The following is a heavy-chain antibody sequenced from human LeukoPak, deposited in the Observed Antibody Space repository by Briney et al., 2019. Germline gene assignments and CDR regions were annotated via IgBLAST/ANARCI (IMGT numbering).Heavy chain of an antibody. Sequence: PGGSLRLSCAGSAFTFSNYWMHWVRQVPGKGLVWVSRINPDGSTITYADSVKGRFTISRDNARNTLYLHMNSLRAEDTAIYYCSKDTFGVHDSWGQGTLVTVSS. CDR2: INPDGSTI. V-gene: IGHV3-74*03. J-gene: IGHJ4*02. CDR1: AFTFSNYW. CDR3: SKDTFGVHDS. D-gene: IGHD3-16*01.